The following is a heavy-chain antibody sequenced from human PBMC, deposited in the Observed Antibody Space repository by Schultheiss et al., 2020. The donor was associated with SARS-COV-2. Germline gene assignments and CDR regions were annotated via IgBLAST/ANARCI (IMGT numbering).Heavy chain of an antibody. Sequence: SVKVSCKASGGTFSSYAISWVRQAPGQGLEWMGGIIPIFGTANYAQKFQGRVTMTRDTSTSTVYMELSSLRSEDTAVYYCARNRDTVDYYYGMDVWGQGTTVTVSS. CDR1: GGTFSSYA. CDR3: ARNRDTVDYYYGMDV. V-gene: IGHV1-69*05. D-gene: IGHD4-17*01. CDR2: IIPIFGTA. J-gene: IGHJ6*02.